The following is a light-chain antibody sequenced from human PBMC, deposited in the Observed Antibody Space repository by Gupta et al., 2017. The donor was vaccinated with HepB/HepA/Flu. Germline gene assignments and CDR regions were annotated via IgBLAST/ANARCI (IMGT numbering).Light chain of an antibody. CDR3: ETWDSNIRV. Sequence: QPMLTLPSPSPASLPSPVKLTCTLSSGYRHYSIGWHPQQPGKAPRFLMMVDKGGRYNTGSGIPDCVSGSGSAAALTITSSNVQAEADDYYCSETWDSNIRVFGGGTKLTVL. CDR1: SGYRHYS. V-gene: IGLV4-60*03. J-gene: IGLJ2*01. CDR2: VDKGGRY.